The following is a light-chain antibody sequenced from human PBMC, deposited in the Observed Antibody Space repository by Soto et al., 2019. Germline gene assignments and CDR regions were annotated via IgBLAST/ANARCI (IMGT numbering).Light chain of an antibody. CDR1: SSDIGNYNY. CDR2: EVS. Sequence: QSVLTQPASVSGPPGPSITISCIGSSSDIGNYNYVSWYQQHPGKAPKVMIYEVSSRPSGVSHRFFGSKSGNTASLTISGLQAEDESDYYSCSYSSSSTSPGVCGGGTKLTVL. V-gene: IGLV2-14*01. J-gene: IGLJ3*02. CDR3: CSYSSSSTSPGV.